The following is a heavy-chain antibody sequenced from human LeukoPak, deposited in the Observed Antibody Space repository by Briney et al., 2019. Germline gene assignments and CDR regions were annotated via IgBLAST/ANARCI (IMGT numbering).Heavy chain of an antibody. D-gene: IGHD3-22*01. CDR3: AKGAYYDSSGYIFDY. CDR1: GFTFSSYA. V-gene: IGHV3-30*04. CDR2: ISYDGSNK. Sequence: PGRSLRLSCAASGFTFSSYAMHWVRQAPGKGLEWVAVISYDGSNKYYADSVKGRFTISRDNSKNTLYLQMNSLRAEDTAVYYCAKGAYYDSSGYIFDYWGQGTLVTVSS. J-gene: IGHJ4*02.